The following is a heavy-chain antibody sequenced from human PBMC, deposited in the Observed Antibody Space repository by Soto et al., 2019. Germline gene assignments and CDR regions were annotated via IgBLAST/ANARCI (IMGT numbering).Heavy chain of an antibody. Sequence: EVQLVESGGGLVQPGGSLRLSCAASGFSVSNLYMTWVRQATGKGLEWVPVISSVGSTYYADSVKGRFTISRDNSKITLYLEMKSLRAGDTAVYYCARDTLGGAYDFCHGGQGTLVTVSS. CDR3: ARDTLGGAYDFCH. V-gene: IGHV3-66*01. CDR1: GFSVSNLY. CDR2: ISSVGST. D-gene: IGHD3-3*01. J-gene: IGHJ4*02.